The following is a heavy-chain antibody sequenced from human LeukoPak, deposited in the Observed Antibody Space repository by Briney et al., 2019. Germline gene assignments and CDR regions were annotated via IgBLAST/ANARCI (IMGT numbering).Heavy chain of an antibody. J-gene: IGHJ4*02. CDR3: ARARDYYDSSGSLGPFDC. D-gene: IGHD3-22*01. V-gene: IGHV1-69*05. Sequence: SVKVSCKASGGTLSSYVITWVRQAPGQGLEWVGGIIALFATAKYAQKFQGRVTITMDESASTAYMALSSLTSEDTAVYYCARARDYYDSSGSLGPFDCWGRGTLVTVSS. CDR2: IIALFATA. CDR1: GGTLSSYV.